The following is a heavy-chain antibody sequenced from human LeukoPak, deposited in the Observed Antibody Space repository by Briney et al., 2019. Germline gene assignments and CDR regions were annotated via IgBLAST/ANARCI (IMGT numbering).Heavy chain of an antibody. D-gene: IGHD3-10*01. CDR1: GYTFTSYG. CDR3: ARDGHYYGSGSYYYMDV. CDR2: ISAYNGNT. J-gene: IGHJ6*03. V-gene: IGHV1-18*01. Sequence: ASVKVSCKASGYTFTSYGISWVRQAPGQGLEWMGWISAYNGNTNYAQKLQGRVTMTTDTSTSTAYMELRSLRSDDTAVYYCARDGHYYGSGSYYYMDVWGKGTTVTISS.